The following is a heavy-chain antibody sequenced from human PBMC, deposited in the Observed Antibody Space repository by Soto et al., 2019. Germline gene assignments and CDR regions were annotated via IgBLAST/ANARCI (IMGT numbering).Heavy chain of an antibody. D-gene: IGHD4-17*01. V-gene: IGHV4-30-2*01. J-gene: IGHJ4*02. Sequence: SETLSLTCAVSGGSISSGGYSWSCIRQPPGKGLEWIGYIYHSGSTYYNPSLKSRVTISVDRSKNQISLKLSSVTAADTAVYYCARGMTTVTTFDYWGQGTLVTVSS. CDR3: ARGMTTVTTFDY. CDR1: GGSISSGGYS. CDR2: IYHSGST.